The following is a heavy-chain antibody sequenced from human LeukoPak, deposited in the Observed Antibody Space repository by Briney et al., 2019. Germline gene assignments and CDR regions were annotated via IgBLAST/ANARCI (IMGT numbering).Heavy chain of an antibody. J-gene: IGHJ4*02. D-gene: IGHD1-1*01. CDR3: ARGGAATGRIDY. CDR1: EGTFSSYA. Sequence: SVKVSCKASEGTFSSYAISWVRQAPGQGLEWMGGIIPIFGTANYAQKFQGRVTITADESTSTAYMELSSLRSEDTAVYYCARGGAATGRIDYWGQGTLVTVSS. CDR2: IIPIFGTA. V-gene: IGHV1-69*13.